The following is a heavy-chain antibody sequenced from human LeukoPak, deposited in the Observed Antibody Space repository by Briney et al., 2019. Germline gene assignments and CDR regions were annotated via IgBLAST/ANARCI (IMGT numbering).Heavy chain of an antibody. V-gene: IGHV4-59*01. J-gene: IGHJ4*02. D-gene: IGHD2-15*01. Sequence: SETLSLTCTVSGGSISSYYWSWIRQPPGKGLEWIGYVYYSGSTNYNPSLKSRVTISVDTSKNQFSLKLSSVTAADTAVYYCARGGWKTPFDYWGQGTLVTVSS. CDR1: GGSISSYY. CDR3: ARGGWKTPFDY. CDR2: VYYSGST.